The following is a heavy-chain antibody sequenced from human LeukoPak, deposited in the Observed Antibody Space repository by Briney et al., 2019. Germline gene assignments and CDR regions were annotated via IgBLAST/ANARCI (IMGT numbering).Heavy chain of an antibody. CDR3: ATNTIFPGPYYMDV. CDR2: ISSNGGST. J-gene: IGHJ6*03. CDR1: GFTFSSYA. Sequence: GGSLRLSCAASGFTFSSYAMHWVRQAPGKGLEYVSAISSNGGSTYYANSVKGRFTISRDNSKNTLYLQMGSLRAEDMAAYYCATNTIFPGPYYMDVWGKGTTVTVSS. V-gene: IGHV3-64*01. D-gene: IGHD3-3*01.